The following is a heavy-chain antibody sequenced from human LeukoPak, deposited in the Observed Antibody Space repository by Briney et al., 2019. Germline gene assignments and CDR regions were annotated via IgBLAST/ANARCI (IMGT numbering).Heavy chain of an antibody. V-gene: IGHV3-53*01. Sequence: SGGSLRLSCVASGLTVSSNCMTWVRQAPGKGLEWVSVIYSDGSTYYSDSVKGRFTISRDNSENTLYLQMNSLRAEDTAVYYCARERIYFGSGRDLTDARLFYYYGMDVWGQGTTVTVSS. CDR3: ARERIYFGSGRDLTDARLFYYYGMDV. D-gene: IGHD3-10*01. J-gene: IGHJ6*02. CDR1: GLTVSSNC. CDR2: IYSDGST.